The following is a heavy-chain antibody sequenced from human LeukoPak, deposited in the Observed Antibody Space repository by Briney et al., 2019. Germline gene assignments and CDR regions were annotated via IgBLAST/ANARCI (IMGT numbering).Heavy chain of an antibody. J-gene: IGHJ5*02. CDR1: GYTFTSYD. CDR3: ARGWYNGGGFDP. D-gene: IGHD2-8*01. V-gene: IGHV1-8*02. CDR2: MNPNSGNT. Sequence: ASVKVSCKASGYTFTSYDINWERQATGLWLELMGWMNPNSGNTGYAQKFQGRVTMTRNTSISTAYMELSSLRSEDTAVYYCARGWYNGGGFDPWGQGTLVTVSS.